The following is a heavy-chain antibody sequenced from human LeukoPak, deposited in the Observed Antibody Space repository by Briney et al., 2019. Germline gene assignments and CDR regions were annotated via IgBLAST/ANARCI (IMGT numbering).Heavy chain of an antibody. Sequence: SETQSLTCAVYGGSFSGYYWSWIRQPPGKGLEWIGEINHSGSTNYNPSLKSRVTISVDTSKNQFSLKLSSVTAADTAVYYCARGRRIAAALDYWGQGTLVTVSS. CDR2: INHSGST. D-gene: IGHD6-13*01. CDR1: GGSFSGYY. J-gene: IGHJ4*02. CDR3: ARGRRIAAALDY. V-gene: IGHV4-34*01.